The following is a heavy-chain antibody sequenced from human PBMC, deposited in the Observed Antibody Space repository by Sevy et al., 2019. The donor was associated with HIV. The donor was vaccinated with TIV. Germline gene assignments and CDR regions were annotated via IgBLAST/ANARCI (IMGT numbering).Heavy chain of an antibody. CDR1: GFTFRTYA. D-gene: IGHD5-18*01. Sequence: GGSLRLSCAASGFTFRTYAMSWVRQAPGKGLEWVSAISGSGGSTYYADSVKGRFTISRDNSKNTLHLQMNSLRAEDTAVYYCAKDRPRYSEGPGYFDYWGQGTLVTVSS. CDR2: ISGSGGST. V-gene: IGHV3-23*01. J-gene: IGHJ4*02. CDR3: AKDRPRYSEGPGYFDY.